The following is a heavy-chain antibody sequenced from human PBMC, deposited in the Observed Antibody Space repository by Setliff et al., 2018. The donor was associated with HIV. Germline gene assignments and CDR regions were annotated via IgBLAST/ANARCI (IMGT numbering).Heavy chain of an antibody. J-gene: IGHJ5*02. Sequence: VASVKVSCKASGYTFTDCYMHWVQQAPGKGLEWMGRVDPEDGETIYAEKFQDRLTMTTDTSTSTAFMELRSLSSDDSAVYYCVRDWYCSGGSCSNCFDPWGQGTLVTVSS. V-gene: IGHV1-69-2*01. CDR1: GYTFTDCY. CDR3: VRDWYCSGGSCSNCFDP. CDR2: VDPEDGET. D-gene: IGHD2-15*01.